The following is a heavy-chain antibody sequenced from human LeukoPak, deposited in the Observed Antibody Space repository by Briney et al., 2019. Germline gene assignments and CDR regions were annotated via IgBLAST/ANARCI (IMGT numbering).Heavy chain of an antibody. Sequence: SETLSLTCSVSGGTISSYYWSWIRQPPGEGLEWIGYVSNGGGTSYNPSLKSRVTISVDTSKNQLSLKLSSVTAADTAVYHCVRLQPNTGEWAFDIWGQGTMVSVSS. CDR2: VSNGGGT. V-gene: IGHV4-59*01. CDR1: GGTISSYY. J-gene: IGHJ3*02. CDR3: VRLQPNTGEWAFDI. D-gene: IGHD1-1*01.